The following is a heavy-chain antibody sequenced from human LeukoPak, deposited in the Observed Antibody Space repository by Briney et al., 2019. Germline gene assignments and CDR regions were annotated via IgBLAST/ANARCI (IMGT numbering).Heavy chain of an antibody. Sequence: GGSLRLSCAASGFTFSSYGMHWVRQAPGKGLEWVAFIRYDGSNKYYADSVKGRFTISRDNSKNTLYLQMNSLRAEDTAVYYCARSGSSALFLSWFDSWGQGTLVTVSS. D-gene: IGHD6-19*01. V-gene: IGHV3-30*02. CDR1: GFTFSSYG. J-gene: IGHJ5*01. CDR2: IRYDGSNK. CDR3: ARSGSSALFLSWFDS.